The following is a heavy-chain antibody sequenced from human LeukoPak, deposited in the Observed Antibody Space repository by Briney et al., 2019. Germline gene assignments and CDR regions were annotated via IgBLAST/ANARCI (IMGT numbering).Heavy chain of an antibody. J-gene: IGHJ4*02. CDR3: AIAMLRGVAEIDS. V-gene: IGHV3-7*05. CDR1: GFIFSSHW. CDR2: IKQDGSET. D-gene: IGHD3-10*01. Sequence: GGSLRLSCAASGFIFSSHWMSWVRQAPGKGLEWVANIKQDGSETSYVDSVRGRFTISRDNAKNSLYLQMNSLRAEDTAVYYCAIAMLRGVAEIDSWGQGILVTVSS.